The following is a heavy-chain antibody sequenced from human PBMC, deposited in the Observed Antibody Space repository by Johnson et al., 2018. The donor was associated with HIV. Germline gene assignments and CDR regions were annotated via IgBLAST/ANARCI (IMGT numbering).Heavy chain of an antibody. J-gene: IGHJ3*02. CDR1: GFTVSSNY. CDR3: TTDWDIVVVPAPAFDI. D-gene: IGHD2-2*01. CDR2: IYSGGST. V-gene: IGHV3-53*01. Sequence: VQLVESGGGLIQPGGSLRLSCAASGFTVSSNYMSWVRQAPGKGLEWVSVIYSGGSTYYADSVKGRFTISRDDSKNTLYLQMNSLKTEDTAVYYCTTDWDIVVVPAPAFDIWGQGTMVTVSS.